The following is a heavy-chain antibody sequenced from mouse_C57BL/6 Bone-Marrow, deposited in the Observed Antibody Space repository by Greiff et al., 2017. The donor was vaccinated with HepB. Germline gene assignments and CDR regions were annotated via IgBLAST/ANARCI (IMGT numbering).Heavy chain of an antibody. V-gene: IGHV1-50*01. Sequence: QVQLQQPGAELVKPGASVKLSCKASGYTFTSYWMQWVKQRPGQGLEWIGEIDPSDSYTNYNQKFKGKATLTVDTSSSTAYMQLSSLTSEDSAVYYCASPSYWGQGTTLTVSS. CDR1: GYTFTSYW. CDR2: IDPSDSYT. CDR3: ASPSY. J-gene: IGHJ2*01. D-gene: IGHD2-10*02.